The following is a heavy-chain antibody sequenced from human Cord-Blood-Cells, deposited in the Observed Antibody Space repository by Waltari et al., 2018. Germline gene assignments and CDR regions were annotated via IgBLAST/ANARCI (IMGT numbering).Heavy chain of an antibody. CDR1: GGSISSSSYY. V-gene: IGHV4-39*01. Sequence: QLQLQESGPGLVKPSETLSLTCTVSGGSISSSSYYWGWIRQPPGKGLEWIGSIDYSGSTYYNPSLKSRVTISVDTSKNQFSLKLSSVTAADTAVYYCASPIYDSSGYYFDYWGQGTLVTVSS. D-gene: IGHD3-22*01. CDR2: IDYSGST. CDR3: ASPIYDSSGYYFDY. J-gene: IGHJ4*02.